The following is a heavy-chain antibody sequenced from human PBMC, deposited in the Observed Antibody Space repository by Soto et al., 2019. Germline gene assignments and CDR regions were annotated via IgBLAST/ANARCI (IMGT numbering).Heavy chain of an antibody. V-gene: IGHV4-4*07. J-gene: IGHJ3*02. D-gene: IGHD3-22*01. CDR1: GGSISSYY. CDR2: IYTSGST. Sequence: SETLSLTCTVSGGSISSYYWSWIRQPAGKGLEWIGRIYTSGSTNYNPSLKSRVTMSVDTSKDQFPLKLSSVTAADTAVYYCARDLGYYYDSSGPPGAFDIWGQGTMVTVSS. CDR3: ARDLGYYYDSSGPPGAFDI.